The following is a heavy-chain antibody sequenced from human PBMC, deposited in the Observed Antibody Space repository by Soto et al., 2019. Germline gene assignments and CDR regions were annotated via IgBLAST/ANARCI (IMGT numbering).Heavy chain of an antibody. CDR3: ALGAGWGYDILTGYYHDAFDI. V-gene: IGHV3-23*01. D-gene: IGHD3-9*01. J-gene: IGHJ3*02. CDR1: GFTFSSYG. CDR2: ISGSGGST. Sequence: PGGFLRLSCAASGFTFSSYGMSWVRQAPGKGLEWVSAISGSGGSTYCADSVKGRFTISRDNSKNTLYLQMNSLRAEDTAVYYCALGAGWGYDILTGYYHDAFDIWGQGTMVTVSS.